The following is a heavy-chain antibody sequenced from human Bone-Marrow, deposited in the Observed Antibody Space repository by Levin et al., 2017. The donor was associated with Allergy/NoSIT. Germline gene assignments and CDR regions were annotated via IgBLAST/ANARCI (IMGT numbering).Heavy chain of an antibody. D-gene: IGHD6-13*01. Sequence: GESLKISCAASGFTVSRNYMSWVRQAPGKGLEWVSVKYSGGSTYYADSVKGRFTIARDDSKNTLYLQMNALRAEDTAVYYCARGLSSSWFDDWGQGTLVTVSS. V-gene: IGHV3-53*01. CDR1: GFTVSRNY. CDR3: ARGLSSSWFDD. CDR2: KYSGGST. J-gene: IGHJ4*02.